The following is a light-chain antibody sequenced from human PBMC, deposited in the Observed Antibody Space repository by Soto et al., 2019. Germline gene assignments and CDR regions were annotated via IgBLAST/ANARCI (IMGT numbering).Light chain of an antibody. CDR3: CSYAGSYTFYV. V-gene: IGLV2-11*01. CDR1: SSDVGGDNY. Sequence: QSALTQPRSVSGSPGQSVTISCSGTSSDVGGDNYVSWYQQYPGAAPKLMIYDVTMRPSGVPYRFSGSKSGNTASLTISGLQAEDEADYYCCSYAGSYTFYVFGGGTKLTVL. CDR2: DVT. J-gene: IGLJ1*01.